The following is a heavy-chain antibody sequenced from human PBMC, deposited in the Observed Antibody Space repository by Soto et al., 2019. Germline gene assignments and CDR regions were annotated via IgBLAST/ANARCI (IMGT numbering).Heavy chain of an antibody. CDR2: ISYDGSNK. CDR1: GFTFSSYA. V-gene: IGHV3-30-3*01. CDR3: ARVKVATTSPLYFDY. Sequence: GGSLRLSCAASGFTFSSYAMHWVRQAPGKGLEWVAVISYDGSNKYYADSVKGRFTISRDNSKNTLYLQMNSLRAEDTAVYYCARVKVATTSPLYFDYWGQGTLVTVSS. J-gene: IGHJ4*02. D-gene: IGHD5-12*01.